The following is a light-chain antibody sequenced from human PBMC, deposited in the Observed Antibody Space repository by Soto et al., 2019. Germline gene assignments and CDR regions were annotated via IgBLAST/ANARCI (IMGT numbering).Light chain of an antibody. J-gene: IGKJ3*01. CDR2: DAS. CDR3: QQRSNCPS. V-gene: IGKV3-11*01. CDR1: QSVSSY. Sequence: EIVLTQSPATLSLSPGERATLSCRASQSVSSYLAWYQQKPGQAPRLLIYDASTMATGIPARFSGSGSGTDFTLTISSLAPEDFAVYYCQQRSNCPSFGPGTKVDIK.